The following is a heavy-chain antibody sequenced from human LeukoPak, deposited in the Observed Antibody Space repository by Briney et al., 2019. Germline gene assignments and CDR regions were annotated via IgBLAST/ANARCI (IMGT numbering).Heavy chain of an antibody. CDR3: AKESAAGKRRYFQYYGMDA. J-gene: IGHJ6*02. D-gene: IGHD6-13*01. CDR2: ISSGGRNT. CDR1: RFTFSNYV. V-gene: IGHV3-23*01. Sequence: GGSLRLSCAGSRFTFSNYVMTWVRQAPGKGLEWVSSISSGGRNTYYADSVKGRFTISRDNSKNTLFVQMNSLRGDDTAVYYCAKESAAGKRRYFQYYGMDAWGQGTTVTVSS.